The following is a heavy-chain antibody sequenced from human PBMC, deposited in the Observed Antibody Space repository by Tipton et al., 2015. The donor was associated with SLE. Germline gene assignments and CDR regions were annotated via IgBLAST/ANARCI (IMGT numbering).Heavy chain of an antibody. V-gene: IGHV4-59*08. CDR2: IYHSGSI. J-gene: IGHJ5*02. D-gene: IGHD3-10*01. CDR3: ASGGYGSGSHYLGGWFDP. Sequence: TLSLTCTVSGASISSHYWSWIRQSPGKGLEWIGSIYHSGSIYYNPSFESRVTLSIDTSKNQFSLKLTSVTAADTAVYYCASGGYGSGSHYLGGWFDPWGRGTLVTVSS. CDR1: GASISSHY.